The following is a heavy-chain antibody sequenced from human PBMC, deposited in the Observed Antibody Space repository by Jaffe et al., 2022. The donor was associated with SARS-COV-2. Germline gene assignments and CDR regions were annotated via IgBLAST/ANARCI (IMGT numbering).Heavy chain of an antibody. V-gene: IGHV3-30*18. D-gene: IGHD6-13*01. J-gene: IGHJ4*02. CDR1: GFNFNNYG. CDR2: ISFDGNNE. Sequence: QVQLVESGGGVVQPGRSLRLSCAASGFNFNNYGMHWVRQAPGKGLEWVAVISFDGNNEYYADSVKGRFTISRDNSRNTLYLQMNDLRNTDTAVYYCANHWAGAAAGDLPTDYWGQGTLVTVSS. CDR3: ANHWAGAAAGDLPTDY.